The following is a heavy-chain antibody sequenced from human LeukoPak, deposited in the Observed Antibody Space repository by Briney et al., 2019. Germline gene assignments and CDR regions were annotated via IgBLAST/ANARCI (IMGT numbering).Heavy chain of an antibody. Sequence: PGGSLRLSCAASGFTFSSYSMNWVRQAPGKGLEWVSSISSSSSYIYYADSVKGRFTISRDNAKNSLYLQMNSLRAEDTAVYYCARARYGGNQIDYWGQGTLVTVSS. CDR1: GFTFSSYS. D-gene: IGHD4/OR15-4a*01. CDR3: ARARYGGNQIDY. J-gene: IGHJ4*02. V-gene: IGHV3-21*01. CDR2: ISSSSSYI.